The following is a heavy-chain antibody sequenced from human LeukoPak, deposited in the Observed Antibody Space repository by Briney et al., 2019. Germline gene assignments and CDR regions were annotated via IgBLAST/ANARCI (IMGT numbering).Heavy chain of an antibody. V-gene: IGHV1-69*02. J-gene: IGHJ4*02. CDR1: GGTFSTYT. CDR3: ATVHPSDIGQLIFFS. Sequence: GASVKVSCKASGGTFSTYTFSWLRQAPGQGLEWVGRIIPNSGIGNFAQQFQGRVTITADKATTTVYLELSSLRSEDTAVYFCATVHPSDIGQLIFFSWGQGSLVTVSS. CDR2: IIPNSGIG. D-gene: IGHD3-9*01.